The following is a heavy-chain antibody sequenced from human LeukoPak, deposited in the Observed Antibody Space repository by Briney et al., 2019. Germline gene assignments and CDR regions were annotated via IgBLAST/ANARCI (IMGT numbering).Heavy chain of an antibody. V-gene: IGHV4-34*01. CDR1: GGSFSGYY. CDR3: ARKPGYSGSYWYFDY. J-gene: IGHJ4*02. CDR2: IYYSA. Sequence: SETLSLTCAVYGGSFSGYYWGWIRQPPGKGLEWIGSIYYSAYYNPSLKSRVTISVDTSKNQFSLKLNSVTAADTAVYYCARKPGYSGSYWYFDYWGQGTLVTVSS. D-gene: IGHD1-26*01.